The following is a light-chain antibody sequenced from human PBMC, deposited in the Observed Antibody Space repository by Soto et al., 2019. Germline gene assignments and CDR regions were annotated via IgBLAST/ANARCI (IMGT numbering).Light chain of an antibody. CDR3: QTWGTGLLV. J-gene: IGLJ2*01. CDR1: SGHRTYA. V-gene: IGLV4-69*01. Sequence: QSVLTQSPSASASLGASVKLTCTLSSGHRTYAIAWHQQQPEKGPRYLMNLNSDGRHTKGDGIPDRFSGSSSGTERYLTISSLQSEDEAVYYCQTWGTGLLVFGGGTKLTVL. CDR2: LNSDGRH.